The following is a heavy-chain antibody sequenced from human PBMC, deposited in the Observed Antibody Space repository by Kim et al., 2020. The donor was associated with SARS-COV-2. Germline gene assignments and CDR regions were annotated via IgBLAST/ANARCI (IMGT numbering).Heavy chain of an antibody. Sequence: ASVKVSCKASGYTFTSYGISWVRQAPGQGLEWMGWISAYNGNTNYAQKLQGRVTMTTDTSTSTAYMELRSLRSDDTAVYYCARSFLPQQDFWSGPPGYYYYYMDVWGKGTTVTVSS. D-gene: IGHD3-3*01. J-gene: IGHJ6*03. V-gene: IGHV1-18*01. CDR2: ISAYNGNT. CDR3: ARSFLPQQDFWSGPPGYYYYYMDV. CDR1: GYTFTSYG.